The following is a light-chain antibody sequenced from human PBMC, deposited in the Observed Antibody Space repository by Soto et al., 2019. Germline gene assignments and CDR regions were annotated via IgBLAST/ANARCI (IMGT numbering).Light chain of an antibody. CDR1: QSISAW. J-gene: IGKJ1*01. CDR2: KAS. Sequence: DIQMTQSPSTLSASVGDRVTITCRASQSISAWLAWYQQKPGKAPKLLIYKASSLESGVPSRFSGSGSGTDFTLTISGLQPDDFATYYCQQYNNYGSWTFGQGTKVDIK. V-gene: IGKV1-5*03. CDR3: QQYNNYGSWT.